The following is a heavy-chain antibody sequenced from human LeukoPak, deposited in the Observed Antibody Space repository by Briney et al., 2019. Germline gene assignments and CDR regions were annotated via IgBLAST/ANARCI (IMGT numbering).Heavy chain of an antibody. CDR1: GFTFSSYA. CDR2: ISGSGGYT. V-gene: IGHV3-23*01. J-gene: IGHJ6*02. D-gene: IGHD1-1*01. Sequence: GGSLRLSCAASGFTFSSYAMSWVRQAPGKGLEWVSAISGSGGYTYYADSVKGRFTISRDNSKNTLYLQMNSLRAEDTAVYYCAKVSGTYYYYGMDVWGQGTTVTVSS. CDR3: AKVSGTYYYYGMDV.